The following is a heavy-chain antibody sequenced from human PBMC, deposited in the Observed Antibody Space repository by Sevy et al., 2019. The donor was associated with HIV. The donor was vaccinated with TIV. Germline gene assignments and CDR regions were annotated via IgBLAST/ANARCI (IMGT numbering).Heavy chain of an antibody. V-gene: IGHV3-21*01. CDR3: ARKYSGSYYPFDY. CDR2: ISSSSSYI. Sequence: GGSLRLSCAASGFTFSSYSMNWVRQAPGKGLEWVSSISSSSSYIYYADSVKDRFTISRDNAKNSLYLQMNSLRAEDTAVYYCARKYSGSYYPFDYWGQGTLVTVSS. CDR1: GFTFSSYS. D-gene: IGHD1-26*01. J-gene: IGHJ4*02.